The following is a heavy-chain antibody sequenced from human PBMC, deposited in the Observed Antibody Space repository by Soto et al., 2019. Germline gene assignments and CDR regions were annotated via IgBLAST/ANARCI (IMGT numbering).Heavy chain of an antibody. CDR1: GYTFTSYG. V-gene: IGHV1-18*01. D-gene: IGHD3-16*02. J-gene: IGHJ4*02. Sequence: ASVKVSCKASGYTFTSYGISWVRQAPGQGLEWMGWMSAYNGNTNYAQKFQGRVTMTRNTSTSTAYMELSSLRSEDTAVYYCARLGEPYDYIWGSYRPRPLDYWGQGTLVTVSS. CDR3: ARLGEPYDYIWGSYRPRPLDY. CDR2: MSAYNGNT.